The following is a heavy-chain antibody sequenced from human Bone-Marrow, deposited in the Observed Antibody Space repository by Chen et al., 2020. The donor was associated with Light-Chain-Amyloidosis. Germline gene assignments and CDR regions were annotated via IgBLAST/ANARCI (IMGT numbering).Heavy chain of an antibody. CDR2: INTANGCT. D-gene: IGHD2-15*01. CDR1: GYSFTNYV. V-gene: IGHV1-3*04. CDR3: ARTPDATHYDYGMDV. Sequence: QVQLVQSGAEVKKPGASVKVSCKASGYSFTNYVIHWVRQAPGQRLEWMGWINTANGCTKYSQKFQGRVTINRDTSASTAYMEVSSLGCEDAAVYYCARTPDATHYDYGMDVWGQGTTVTVSS. J-gene: IGHJ6*02.